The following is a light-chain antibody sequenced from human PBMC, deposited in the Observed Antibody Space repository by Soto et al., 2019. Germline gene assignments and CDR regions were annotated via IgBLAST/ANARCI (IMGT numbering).Light chain of an antibody. J-gene: IGLJ2*01. CDR2: YDA. V-gene: IGLV3-21*04. CDR1: NIGSKS. CDR3: QVWDSSSALVI. Sequence: SYELTQPPSVSVAPGQAASITCGGNNIGSKSVHWYQQKSGQAPVLVIYYDADRPSGIPERFSGSKSENTATLTISRVEAGDEADYYCQVWDSSSALVIFGGGTKVTVL.